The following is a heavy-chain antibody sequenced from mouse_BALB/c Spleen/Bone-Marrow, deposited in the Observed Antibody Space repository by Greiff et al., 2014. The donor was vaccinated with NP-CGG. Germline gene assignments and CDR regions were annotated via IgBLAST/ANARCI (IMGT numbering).Heavy chain of an antibody. CDR1: GYTFTSYW. J-gene: IGHJ2*01. Sequence: QVHVKQSGAELVKPGASVKLSCKASGYTFTSYWMHWVKQRPGQGLEWIGEINPSNGRTNYNEKFKSKATLTVDKSSSTAYMQLSSLTSEDSAVYYCARTYFDYWGQGTTLTVS. CDR3: ARTYFDY. CDR2: INPSNGRT. V-gene: IGHV1S81*02.